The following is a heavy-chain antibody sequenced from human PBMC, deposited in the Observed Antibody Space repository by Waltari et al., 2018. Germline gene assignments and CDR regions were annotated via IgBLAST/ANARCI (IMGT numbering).Heavy chain of an antibody. CDR3: ARNKLRLDY. V-gene: IGHV3-7*01. CDR2: IKPDASDK. D-gene: IGHD3-10*01. Sequence: EVQVVESGGGSVRTGGSLRLSCGASGFPFNSHWMSWVRQAPGKGLEWVANIKPDASDKYYVDSVKGRFTISRDNAKNSLYLQMNSLRAEDTAIYYCARNKLRLDYWGPGTLVTVSS. CDR1: GFPFNSHW. J-gene: IGHJ4*02.